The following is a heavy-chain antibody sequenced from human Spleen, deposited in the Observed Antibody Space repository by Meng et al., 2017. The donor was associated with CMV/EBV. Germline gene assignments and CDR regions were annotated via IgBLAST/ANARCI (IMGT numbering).Heavy chain of an antibody. J-gene: IGHJ4*02. CDR3: AKEQADGLPLDY. V-gene: IGHV3-23*01. CDR2: IDKHGVTT. Sequence: CAASGFTFITYGMAWVRQVPGKGLEFVSAIDKHGVTTFYADSVKGRFTISRDNSKNTLSVQMNSLRAEDTAVYYCAKEQADGLPLDYWGQGTLVTVSS. CDR1: GFTFITYG.